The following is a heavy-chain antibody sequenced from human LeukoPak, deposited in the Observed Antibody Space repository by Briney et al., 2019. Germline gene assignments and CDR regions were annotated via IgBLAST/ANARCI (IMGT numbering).Heavy chain of an antibody. J-gene: IGHJ4*02. V-gene: IGHV3-7*01. CDR2: IKPDGSEK. Sequence: VGSLRLSCAASGFTFSSYWMSWVRQSPGKGLEWVAHIKPDGSEKYFMDSVKGRFTISRDNAKNALYLEMNSLRAEDTAEYFCARERMYSGSGSTYPYYDYWGQGTLVTVSS. CDR3: ARERMYSGSGSTYPYYDY. D-gene: IGHD3-10*01. CDR1: GFTFSSYW.